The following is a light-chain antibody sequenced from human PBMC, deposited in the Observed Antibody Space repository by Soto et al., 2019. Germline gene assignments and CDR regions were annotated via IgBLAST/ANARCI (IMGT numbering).Light chain of an antibody. CDR2: RNN. CDR1: SSNIGSNY. J-gene: IGLJ1*01. V-gene: IGLV1-47*01. Sequence: QSVLTQPPSASGTPGQRVTISCSESSSNIGSNYVYWYQQLPGTAPKLLIYRNNRRPSGVPDRFSGSKSGTSASLAISGLRSEDEADYYCAAWDDSLSGSYVFGTGTKVTVL. CDR3: AAWDDSLSGSYV.